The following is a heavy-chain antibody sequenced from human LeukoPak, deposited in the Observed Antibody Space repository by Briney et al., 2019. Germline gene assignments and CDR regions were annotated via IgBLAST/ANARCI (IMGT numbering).Heavy chain of an antibody. V-gene: IGHV1-69*13. CDR3: ARVGDYGPPVI. D-gene: IGHD4-17*01. CDR2: IIPIFGTA. J-gene: IGHJ3*02. Sequence: RRASVKVSCKASGYTFTGYYMHWVRQAPGQGLEWMGGIIPIFGTANYAQKFQGRVTITADESTSTAYMELSSLRSEDTAVYYCARVGDYGPPVIWGQGTMVTVSS. CDR1: GYTFTGYY.